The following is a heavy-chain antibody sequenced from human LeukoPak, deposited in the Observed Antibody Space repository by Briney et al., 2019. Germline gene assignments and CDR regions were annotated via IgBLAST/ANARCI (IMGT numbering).Heavy chain of an antibody. J-gene: IGHJ1*01. D-gene: IGHD6-19*01. CDR3: TRSGIAVAGTRYFQH. Sequence: ASVKVSCKASGYTFTSYGISWVRQAPGQGLEWMGWISAYNGNTNYAQKLQGRVTMTTDTSTGTAYMELRSLRSDDTAVYYCTRSGIAVAGTRYFQHWGQGTLVTVSS. CDR1: GYTFTSYG. CDR2: ISAYNGNT. V-gene: IGHV1-18*01.